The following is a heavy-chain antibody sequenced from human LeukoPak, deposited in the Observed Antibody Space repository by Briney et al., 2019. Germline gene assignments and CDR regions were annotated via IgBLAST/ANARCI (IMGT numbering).Heavy chain of an antibody. V-gene: IGHV3-48*02. CDR2: ISSSSSTI. CDR1: GFTFSSYS. J-gene: IGHJ4*02. CDR3: ARDPPPYYYGSGSYF. D-gene: IGHD3-10*01. Sequence: GGSLRLSCAASGFTFSSYSMNWVRQAPGKGLEWVSYISSSSSTIYYADSVKGRFIISRDNAKNSLYLQMNSLRDEDTAVYYCARDPPPYYYGSGSYFWGQGTLVTVSS.